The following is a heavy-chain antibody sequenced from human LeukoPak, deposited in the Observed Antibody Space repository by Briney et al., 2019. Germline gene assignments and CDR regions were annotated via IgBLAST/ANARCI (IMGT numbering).Heavy chain of an antibody. CDR1: GFTFSSYS. D-gene: IGHD6-25*01. J-gene: IGHJ4*02. Sequence: GGSLRLSCAASGFTFSSYSMHWVRQAPGKGLEWVSFISNDGSNKYYADSVKGRFTISRDNSKNTLYLQMNSLRAEDTAVYYCAKDPAAGYSSAEWGYWGQGTLVTVSS. CDR2: ISNDGSNK. CDR3: AKDPAAGYSSAEWGY. V-gene: IGHV3-30*18.